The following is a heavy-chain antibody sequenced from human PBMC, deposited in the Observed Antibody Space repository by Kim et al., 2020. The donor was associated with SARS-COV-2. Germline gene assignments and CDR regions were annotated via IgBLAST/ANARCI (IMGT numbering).Heavy chain of an antibody. CDR1: GFTFSSYW. CDR3: ARGASIFGVVTYYYYGMDV. J-gene: IGHJ6*02. D-gene: IGHD3-3*01. Sequence: GGSLRLSCAASGFTFSSYWMHWVRQAPGKGLVWVSRINSDGSSTSYADSVKGRFTISRDNAKNTLYLQMNSLRAEDTAAYYCARGASIFGVVTYYYYGMDVWGQGTTVTVSS. V-gene: IGHV3-74*01. CDR2: INSDGSST.